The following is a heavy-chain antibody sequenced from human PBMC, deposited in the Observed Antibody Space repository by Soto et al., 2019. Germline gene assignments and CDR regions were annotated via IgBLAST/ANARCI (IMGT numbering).Heavy chain of an antibody. D-gene: IGHD3-9*01. CDR2: ISSSGSTI. CDR1: GFTFSDYY. J-gene: IGHJ4*02. CDR3: ARALVLRYFDWLPSGISYFDY. Sequence: PCGSLRLSCAASGFTFSDYYMSWIRQAPGKGLEWVSYISSSGSTIYYADSVKGRFTISRDNAKNSLYLQMNSLRAEDTAVYYCARALVLRYFDWLPSGISYFDYWGQGTLVTVSS. V-gene: IGHV3-11*01.